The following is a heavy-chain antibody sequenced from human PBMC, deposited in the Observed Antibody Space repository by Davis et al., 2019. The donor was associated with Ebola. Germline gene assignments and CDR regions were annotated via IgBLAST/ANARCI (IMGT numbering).Heavy chain of an antibody. CDR1: GGSFSGYY. V-gene: IGHV4-34*01. D-gene: IGHD2-2*01. CDR2: IHHIGST. Sequence: MPSETLSLTCTVYGGSFSGYYWTWIRQPPGKGLEWIGEIHHIGSTNYNPSLKSRVTMSEDTSKNQFSLRLSSATAADTAVYYCARKPARWENWFDPWGQGTLVTVSS. J-gene: IGHJ5*02. CDR3: ARKPARWENWFDP.